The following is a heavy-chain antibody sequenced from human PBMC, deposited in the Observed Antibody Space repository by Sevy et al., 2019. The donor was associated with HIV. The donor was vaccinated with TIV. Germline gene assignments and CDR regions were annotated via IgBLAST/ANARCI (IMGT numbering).Heavy chain of an antibody. CDR3: ARGSFCSSASCYSGGYHY. V-gene: IGHV3-7*01. Sequence: GGSLRLSCGASGFIFSSYAMSWVRQAPGKGLEWVANIKQDGSERYYVDSVKGRFTISRDNAKNSLYLQMNSLRAEDTAVYYCARGSFCSSASCYSGGYHYWGQGTLVTVSS. J-gene: IGHJ4*02. CDR2: IKQDGSER. D-gene: IGHD2-2*01. CDR1: GFIFSSYA.